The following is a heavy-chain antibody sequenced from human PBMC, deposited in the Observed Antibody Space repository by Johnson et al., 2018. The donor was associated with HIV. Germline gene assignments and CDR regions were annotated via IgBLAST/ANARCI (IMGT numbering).Heavy chain of an antibody. CDR3: AKGRTYYYDSSGSPWDAFDI. V-gene: IGHV3-20*04. D-gene: IGHD3-22*01. Sequence: VQLVESGGGVVRPGGSLRLSCAASGFTFDDYGMSWVRQAPGKGLEWVSGVNWNGGSTGYADSVKGRFTISSDNAKNSLYLQMNSLRAEDTALYYCAKGRTYYYDSSGSPWDAFDIWGQGTMVTVSS. CDR1: GFTFDDYG. CDR2: VNWNGGST. J-gene: IGHJ3*02.